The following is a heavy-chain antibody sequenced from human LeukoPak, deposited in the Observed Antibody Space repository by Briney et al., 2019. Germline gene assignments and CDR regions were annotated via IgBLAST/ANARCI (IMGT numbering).Heavy chain of an antibody. Sequence: GASVKVSCKASGGTFSSYAISWVRQAPGQGREWMGGIIPIFGTANYAQKFQGRVTITADESTSTAYMELSSLRSEDTAVYYCASDLHCSGGSCYPIGIMDVWGQGTTVTVSS. CDR2: IIPIFGTA. V-gene: IGHV1-69*13. J-gene: IGHJ6*02. D-gene: IGHD2-15*01. CDR3: ASDLHCSGGSCYPIGIMDV. CDR1: GGTFSSYA.